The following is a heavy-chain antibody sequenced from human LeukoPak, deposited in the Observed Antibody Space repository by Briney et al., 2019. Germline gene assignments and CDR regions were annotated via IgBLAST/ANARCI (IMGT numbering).Heavy chain of an antibody. J-gene: IGHJ4*02. Sequence: TETLSLTCTVSGVSLSAYQWSWVRQSPEKGLEWIGCINTKGETSYNPSLKGRVTTSVDTSKSQFSLRLTSVTAADTAVYYCATSNDAKIAPFDHWGQGAPVTVSS. CDR2: INTKGET. CDR3: ATSNDAKIAPFDH. CDR1: GVSLSAYQ. D-gene: IGHD2-21*01. V-gene: IGHV4-4*09.